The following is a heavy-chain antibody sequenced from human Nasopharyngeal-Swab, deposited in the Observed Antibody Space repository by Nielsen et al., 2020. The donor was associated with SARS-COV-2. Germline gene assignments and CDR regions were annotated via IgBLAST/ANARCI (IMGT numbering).Heavy chain of an antibody. CDR3: AKEGATGWFDP. CDR1: GVSITSQY. J-gene: IGHJ5*02. V-gene: IGHV4-59*11. Sequence: GSLRLSCTVFGVSITSQYWSWIRQPPGKGLEWIGYISHNSGTSYNPSLKSRVTMFMDTSKNQFSLRLTSVTAADTAVYYCAKEGATGWFDPCGQGTLVTVSS. CDR2: ISHNSGT.